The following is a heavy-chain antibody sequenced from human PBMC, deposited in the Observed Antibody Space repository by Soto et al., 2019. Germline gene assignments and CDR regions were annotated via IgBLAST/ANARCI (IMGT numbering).Heavy chain of an antibody. Sequence: GGSRRLSCAASGGTFSSYAMSGGRQAPGKGLEWVSVICGSGGSTYYADSVKGRFTISRDNSKNTLYLQMNSLRAEDTAVYYCAKDFEGSSPYSFDYWGQGTLVTVSS. V-gene: IGHV3-23*01. CDR1: GGTFSSYA. CDR3: AKDFEGSSPYSFDY. CDR2: ICGSGGST. D-gene: IGHD6-6*01. J-gene: IGHJ4*02.